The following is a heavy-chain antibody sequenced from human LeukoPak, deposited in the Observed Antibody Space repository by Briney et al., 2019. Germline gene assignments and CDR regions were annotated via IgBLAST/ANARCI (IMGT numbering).Heavy chain of an antibody. J-gene: IGHJ4*02. CDR1: GFTFSSYS. V-gene: IGHV3-48*01. Sequence: AGGSLRLSCAASGFTFSSYSMNWVRQAPGKGLEWVSYISSSSSTIYYADSVKGRFTISRDNAKNSLYLQMNSLRAEDTAVYYCARVLSYGSWPDDHWGQGTLVTVSS. CDR2: ISSSSSTI. CDR3: ARVLSYGSWPDDH. D-gene: IGHD5-18*01.